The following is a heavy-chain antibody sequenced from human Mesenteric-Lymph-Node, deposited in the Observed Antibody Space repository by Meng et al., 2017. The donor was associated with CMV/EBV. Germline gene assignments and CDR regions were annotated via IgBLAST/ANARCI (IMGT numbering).Heavy chain of an antibody. CDR3: VKNSFGVIVSPDS. CDR2: ISGDTT. Sequence: GGSLRLSCTTSGFTFRKYAMSWVRQAPGKGLEWLSAISGDTTYYADSVKGHFTISRDNSENTVSLQMNNLTAGDTALYYCVKNSFGVIVSPDSWGPGTMVTVSS. D-gene: IGHD3-3*01. V-gene: IGHV3-23*01. CDR1: GFTFRKYA. J-gene: IGHJ4*02.